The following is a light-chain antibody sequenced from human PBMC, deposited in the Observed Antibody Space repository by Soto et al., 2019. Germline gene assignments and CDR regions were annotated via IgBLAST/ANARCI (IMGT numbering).Light chain of an antibody. CDR3: QQYNNWTPAWT. V-gene: IGKV3-15*01. CDR2: GAS. CDR1: QSVRSN. Sequence: EIVMTQSPATLSVSPGERATLSCRASQSVRSNLALYQQNPGESPRLLIFGASTRATGMPARISGSGSGTKFTLTISSLQSEDVAVYYCQQYNNWTPAWTFGQGTKVDI. J-gene: IGKJ1*01.